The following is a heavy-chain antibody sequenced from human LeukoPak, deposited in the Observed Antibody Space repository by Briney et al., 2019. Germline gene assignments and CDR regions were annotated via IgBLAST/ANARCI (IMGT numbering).Heavy chain of an antibody. V-gene: IGHV3-23*01. CDR2: ISGSGGST. CDR3: AKGTTRRITIFGVVRGGPNFDY. D-gene: IGHD3-3*01. CDR1: GFTFNSYA. J-gene: IGHJ4*02. Sequence: TGGSLRLSCAASGFTFNSYAMSWVRQAPGKGLEWVSAISGSGGSTYYADSVKGRFTISRDNSKNTLYLQMNSLRAEDTAVYYCAKGTTRRITIFGVVRGGPNFDYWGQGTLVTVSS.